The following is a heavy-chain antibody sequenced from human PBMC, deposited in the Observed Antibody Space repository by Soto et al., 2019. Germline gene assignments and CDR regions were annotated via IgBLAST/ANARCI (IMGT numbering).Heavy chain of an antibody. CDR1: GYTFTGYY. CDR2: INPNSGGT. V-gene: IGHV1-2*02. CDR3: ARVSGDDQTRNAYYFDY. J-gene: IGHJ4*02. Sequence: ASVKVSCKASGYTFTGYYMHWVRQAPGQGLEWMGWINPNSGGTNYAQKFQGRVTMTRDRSISTAYMELSRLRSDDTAVYYCARVSGDDQTRNAYYFDYWGQGTLVTVSS. D-gene: IGHD1-1*01.